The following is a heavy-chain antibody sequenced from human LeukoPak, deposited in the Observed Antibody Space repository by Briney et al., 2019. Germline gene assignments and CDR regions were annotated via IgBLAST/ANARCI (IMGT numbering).Heavy chain of an antibody. D-gene: IGHD2-21*02. V-gene: IGHV3-20*04. CDR1: GFTFDDYG. CDR3: ARVALLGYCGGDCYSPYYYYMDV. Sequence: GGSLRLSCAASGFTFDDYGMSWVRQAPGKGLEWVSGINWNGGSTGYADSVKGRFTISRDNAKNSLYLQMNSLRAEDTALYYCARVALLGYCGGDCYSPYYYYMDVWGKGTTVTVSS. J-gene: IGHJ6*03. CDR2: INWNGGST.